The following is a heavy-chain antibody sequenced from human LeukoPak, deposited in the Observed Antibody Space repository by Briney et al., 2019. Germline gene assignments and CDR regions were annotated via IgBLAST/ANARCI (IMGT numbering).Heavy chain of an antibody. J-gene: IGHJ4*02. CDR3: ARGGETTVVTPRGGY. V-gene: IGHV1-2*02. D-gene: IGHD4-23*01. Sequence: ASVKVSCKASGYTFSGAYIHWVRQAPGQGLEWMGRIDPNTGGTGYAQKFQGRVTMTRDTSISTAYMELSRLRSDDTAVYYCARGGETTVVTPRGGYWGQGTLVTVSS. CDR1: GYTFSGAY. CDR2: IDPNTGGT.